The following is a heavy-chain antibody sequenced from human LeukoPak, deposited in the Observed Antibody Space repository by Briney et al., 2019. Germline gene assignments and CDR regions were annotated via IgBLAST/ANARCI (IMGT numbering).Heavy chain of an antibody. V-gene: IGHV3-30*04. Sequence: PGGSLRLSCAASGFTFSSYAMHWVRQAPGKGLEWVAVISYDGSNKYYADSVKGRFTISRDNSKNTLYLQMNSLRAEDTAVYYCASDPYDYVWGSYRYTSDYWGQGTLVTVSS. CDR2: ISYDGSNK. D-gene: IGHD3-16*02. CDR1: GFTFSSYA. CDR3: ASDPYDYVWGSYRYTSDY. J-gene: IGHJ4*02.